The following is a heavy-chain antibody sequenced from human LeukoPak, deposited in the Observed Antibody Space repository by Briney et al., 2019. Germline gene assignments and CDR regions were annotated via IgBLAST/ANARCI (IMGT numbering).Heavy chain of an antibody. CDR1: GYTFTGYY. Sequence: ASVKVSCKASGYTFTGYYMHWVRQAPGQGLEWMGWINPNSGGTNYAQKFQGRVTMTRDTSIRTAYMELSRLRSDDTAVYYCARDSSSWYPRLYNWFDPWGQGTLVTVSS. CDR2: INPNSGGT. D-gene: IGHD6-13*01. V-gene: IGHV1-2*02. CDR3: ARDSSSWYPRLYNWFDP. J-gene: IGHJ5*02.